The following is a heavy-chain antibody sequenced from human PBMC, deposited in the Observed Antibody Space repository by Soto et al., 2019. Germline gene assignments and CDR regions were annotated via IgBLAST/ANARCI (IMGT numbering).Heavy chain of an antibody. Sequence: ASVKVSCKASGYTFTGYYMHWVRQAPGQGLEWMGWINPNSGGTNYAQKFQGRVTMTRDTSISTAYMELSRLRSDDTAVYYCARIVYCSSTSCSISDDWGQGTLVTVSS. J-gene: IGHJ4*02. V-gene: IGHV1-2*02. CDR2: INPNSGGT. CDR1: GYTFTGYY. D-gene: IGHD2-2*01. CDR3: ARIVYCSSTSCSISDD.